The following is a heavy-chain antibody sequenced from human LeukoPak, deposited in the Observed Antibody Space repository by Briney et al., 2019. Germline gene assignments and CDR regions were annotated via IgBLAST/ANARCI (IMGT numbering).Heavy chain of an antibody. V-gene: IGHV4-59*01. CDR3: ARVSTRFQLLPMTPFDY. J-gene: IGHJ4*02. D-gene: IGHD6-13*01. Sequence: SETLSLTCTVSGGPISDFYWSWIRQSPEKGLEWIGNIFYSGNTNYNPSLRSRVTISVDTSKKQFSLRLTSVTAADTAVYYCARVSTRFQLLPMTPFDYWGQGTLVTVSS. CDR1: GGPISDFY. CDR2: IFYSGNT.